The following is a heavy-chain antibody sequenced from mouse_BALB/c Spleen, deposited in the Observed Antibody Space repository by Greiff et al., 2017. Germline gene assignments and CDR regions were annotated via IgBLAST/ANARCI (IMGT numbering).Heavy chain of an antibody. J-gene: IGHJ3*01. D-gene: IGHD2-1*01. V-gene: IGHV1S81*02. Sequence: VQLQQPGAELVKPGASVKLSCKASGYTFTSYYMYWVKQRPGQGLEWIGGINPSNGGTNFNEKFKSKATLTVDKSSSTAYMQLSSLTSEDSAVYYCTRGYGNYLAYWGQGTLVTVSA. CDR1: GYTFTSYY. CDR3: TRGYGNYLAY. CDR2: INPSNGGT.